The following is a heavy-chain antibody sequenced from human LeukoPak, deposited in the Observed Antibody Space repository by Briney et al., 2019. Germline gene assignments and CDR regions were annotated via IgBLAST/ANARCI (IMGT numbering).Heavy chain of an antibody. J-gene: IGHJ4*02. Sequence: HSETLSLTCTVSGDSISTYYWNWIRQPPGKGLEWIGEINHSGSTNYNPSLKSRVTISVDTSKNQFSLKLSSVTAADTAVYYCARVGTDYWGQGTLVTVSS. D-gene: IGHD7-27*01. CDR2: INHSGST. CDR1: GDSISTYY. CDR3: ARVGTDY. V-gene: IGHV4-34*01.